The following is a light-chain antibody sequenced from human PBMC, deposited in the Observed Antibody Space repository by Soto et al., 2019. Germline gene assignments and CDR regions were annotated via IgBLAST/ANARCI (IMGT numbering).Light chain of an antibody. Sequence: EIVMTQSPATLSVSPGERVTLSCRASQSVSNNLAWYQQKPGQAPRLLIYGASTRATGIPDRFSGSGSGTEFTLTISSLQSEDFAVYYCQQYYKWPLTFGGGTKVEIK. J-gene: IGKJ4*01. CDR3: QQYYKWPLT. CDR1: QSVSNN. CDR2: GAS. V-gene: IGKV3-15*01.